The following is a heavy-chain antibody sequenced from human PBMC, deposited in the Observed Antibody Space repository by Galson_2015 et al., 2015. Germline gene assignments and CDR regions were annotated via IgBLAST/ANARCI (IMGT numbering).Heavy chain of an antibody. CDR3: VRQDRQSSTWYEGWFDP. V-gene: IGHV5-51*01. CDR2: IYPGDSDT. CDR1: GYTFSSYW. J-gene: IGHJ5*02. D-gene: IGHD6-13*01. Sequence: QSGAEVKKPGESLKISCKGSGYTFSSYWSGWVRHMPGKGLEWMGIIYPGDSDTRYSPSFQCQVTISADKSITTAHLQWSSLKASDTAIYYCVRQDRQSSTWYEGWFDPWGQGTLVTVSS.